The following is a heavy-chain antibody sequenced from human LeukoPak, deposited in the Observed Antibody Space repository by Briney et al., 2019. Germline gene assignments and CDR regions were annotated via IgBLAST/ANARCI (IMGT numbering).Heavy chain of an antibody. J-gene: IGHJ4*02. Sequence: GGSLRLSCAASGLTFSTYGMSWVRQAPGKGLEWVSVISGSGGRTHYADSVKGRFTISRDNSKNTLFLQMNSLRAEDTATYYCAKLSRGEPNDYWGQGTLVTVSS. D-gene: IGHD4-17*01. V-gene: IGHV3-23*01. CDR2: ISGSGGRT. CDR1: GLTFSTYG. CDR3: AKLSRGEPNDY.